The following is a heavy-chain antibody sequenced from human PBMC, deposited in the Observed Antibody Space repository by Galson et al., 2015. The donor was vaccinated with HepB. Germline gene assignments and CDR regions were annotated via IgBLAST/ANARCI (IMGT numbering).Heavy chain of an antibody. J-gene: IGHJ3*02. CDR3: ARGEQQLVLPGVEVAFDI. V-gene: IGHV4-59*01. Sequence: SETLSLTCTVSGGSISSYYWSWIRQPPGKGLEWIGYIYYSGSTNYNPSLKSRVTISVDTSKNQFSLKLSSVTAADTAVYYCARGEQQLVLPGVEVAFDIWGQGTMVTVSS. D-gene: IGHD6-13*01. CDR2: IYYSGST. CDR1: GGSISSYY.